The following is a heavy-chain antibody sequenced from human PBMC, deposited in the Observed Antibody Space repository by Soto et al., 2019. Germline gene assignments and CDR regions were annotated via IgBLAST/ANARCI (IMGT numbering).Heavy chain of an antibody. CDR3: ARELAAAGHYYYYYYGMDV. CDR1: GFTFSSYG. Sequence: LRLSCAASGFTFSSYGMHWVRQAPGKGLEWVAVIRYDGSNKYYADSVKGRFTISRDNSKNTLYLQMNSLRAEDTAVYYCARELAAAGHYYYYYYGMDVWGQGTTVTVSS. V-gene: IGHV3-33*01. D-gene: IGHD6-13*01. CDR2: IRYDGSNK. J-gene: IGHJ6*02.